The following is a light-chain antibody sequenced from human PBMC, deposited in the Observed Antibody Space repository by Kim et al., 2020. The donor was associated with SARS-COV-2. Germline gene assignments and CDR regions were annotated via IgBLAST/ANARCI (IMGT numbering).Light chain of an antibody. CDR3: ASWDDSLSGWV. V-gene: IGLV1-44*01. CDR2: SNV. J-gene: IGLJ3*02. CDR1: RSDIGINP. Sequence: QSVLTQPPSASGTPGQRVTISCSGSRSDIGINPVSWYQQLPGTTPKLLIYSNVQRPSGVPDRFSGSKSGTSASLAISGLQSEDEADYYCASWDDSLSGWVFGGGTKVTVL.